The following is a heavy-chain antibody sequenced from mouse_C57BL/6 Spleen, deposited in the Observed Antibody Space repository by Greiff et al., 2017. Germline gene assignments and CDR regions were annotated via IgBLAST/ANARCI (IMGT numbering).Heavy chain of an antibody. CDR2: INYDGSST. CDR1: GFTFSDYY. J-gene: IGHJ3*01. V-gene: IGHV5-16*01. CDR3: ERGGDYYCSASWFAY. D-gene: IGHD6-1*01. Sequence: DVQLVESEGGLVQPGSSMKLSCTASGFTFSDYYMAWVRQVPEKGLEWVANINYDGSSTYYLDSLKSRFIISRDNAKNILDLQKSSLMAEDTSTYYWERGGDYYCSASWFAYWGQGTLVTVSA.